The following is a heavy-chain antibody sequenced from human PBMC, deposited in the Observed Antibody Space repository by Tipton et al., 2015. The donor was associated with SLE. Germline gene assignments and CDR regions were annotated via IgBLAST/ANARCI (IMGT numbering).Heavy chain of an antibody. V-gene: IGHV4-61*05. CDR2: IYYSGST. CDR1: GGSISSSSYY. J-gene: IGHJ6*02. D-gene: IGHD2-15*01. CDR3: ASLGVVVAATQTVGMDV. Sequence: TLSLTCTVSGGSISSSSYYWGWIRQPPGKGLEWIGYIYYSGSTNYNPSLKSRVTISVDTSKNQFSLKLSSVTAADTAVYYCASLGVVVAATQTVGMDVWGQGTTVTVSS.